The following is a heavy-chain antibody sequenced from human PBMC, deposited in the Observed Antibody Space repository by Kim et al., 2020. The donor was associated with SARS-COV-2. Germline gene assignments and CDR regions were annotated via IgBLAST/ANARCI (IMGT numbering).Heavy chain of an antibody. D-gene: IGHD6-13*01. Sequence: NKYYADSVKGRFTISRDNSKNTLYLQMNSLRAEDTAVYYCASYSSSSGYWGQGTLVTVSS. V-gene: IGHV3-33*01. J-gene: IGHJ4*02. CDR2: NK. CDR3: ASYSSSSGY.